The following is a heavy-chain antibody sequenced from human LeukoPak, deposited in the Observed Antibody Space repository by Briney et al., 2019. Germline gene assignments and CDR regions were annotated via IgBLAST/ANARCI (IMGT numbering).Heavy chain of an antibody. Sequence: PSETLSLTCTVSGGSISSGDYYWSWIRQPPGKGLEWIGYIYYSGSTYYNPSLKSRVTISVDTSKNQFSLKLSSVTAADTAVYYCARDHMADQLLPSRGWFDPWGQGTLVTVSS. V-gene: IGHV4-30-4*01. CDR3: ARDHMADQLLPSRGWFDP. CDR2: IYYSGST. CDR1: GGSISSGDYY. D-gene: IGHD2-2*01. J-gene: IGHJ5*02.